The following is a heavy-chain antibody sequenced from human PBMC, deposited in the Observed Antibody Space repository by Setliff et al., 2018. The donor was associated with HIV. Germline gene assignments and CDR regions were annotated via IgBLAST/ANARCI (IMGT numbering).Heavy chain of an antibody. V-gene: IGHV4-4*02. CDR2: IDEIGNT. J-gene: IGHJ4*02. CDR3: VIRRNFDWLAKSGPFDD. D-gene: IGHD3-9*01. Sequence: SETLSLTCVVSGASIRSSKWWNWVRQVPGKRPQRIAEIDEIGNTNYNPSLKSRVTISVDTSKNEFSLQVKSVTAADTAVYYCVIRRNFDWLAKSGPFDDWGQGILVTVSS. CDR1: GASIRSSKW.